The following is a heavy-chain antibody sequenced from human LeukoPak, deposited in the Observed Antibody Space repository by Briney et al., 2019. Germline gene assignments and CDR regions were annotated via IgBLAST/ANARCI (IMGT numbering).Heavy chain of an antibody. V-gene: IGHV1-46*01. J-gene: IGHJ4*02. CDR3: AREGEIGYDLSDY. CDR2: INPSGGST. Sequence: ASVKVSCKASGYTFTNYYMNGVRQAPGQGLEWMGIINPSGGSTSYAQKFQGRVTVTRDTSTSTVYMELSSLRSEDTAMYYCAREGEIGYDLSDYWGQGTLVTVSS. CDR1: GYTFTNYY. D-gene: IGHD5-12*01.